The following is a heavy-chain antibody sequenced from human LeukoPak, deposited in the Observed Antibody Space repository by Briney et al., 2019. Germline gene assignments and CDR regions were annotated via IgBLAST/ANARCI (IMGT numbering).Heavy chain of an antibody. CDR2: ISGSGVTT. Sequence: GGSLRLSCTASGFNFATHGMSWVRQAPGKGLEWVSSISGSGVTTYYGDSVKGRFIISRDNSESTLYLQMSSLRAEDTADYFCAKGSGWYVPFDYWGQGAQVTVSS. J-gene: IGHJ4*02. CDR1: GFNFATHG. V-gene: IGHV3-23*01. CDR3: AKGSGWYVPFDY. D-gene: IGHD6-19*01.